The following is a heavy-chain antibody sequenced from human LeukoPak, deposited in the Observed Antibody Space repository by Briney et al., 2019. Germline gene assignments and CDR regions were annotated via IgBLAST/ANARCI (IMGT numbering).Heavy chain of an antibody. CDR1: AFTFSSYA. D-gene: IGHD1-20*01. J-gene: IGHJ6*03. Sequence: GGSLRLSCAASAFTFSSYAMHWVRQAPAKGLEWVAVISYDGSNKDYADSVKGRFTISRDNSKNTLYLQINSLRAEDTAVYYCARTPWYNWTYSYYYMDVWGKGTTVTVSS. V-gene: IGHV3-30*04. CDR2: ISYDGSNK. CDR3: ARTPWYNWTYSYYYMDV.